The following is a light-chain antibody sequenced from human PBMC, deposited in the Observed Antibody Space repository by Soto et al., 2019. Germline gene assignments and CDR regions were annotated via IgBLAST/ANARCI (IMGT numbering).Light chain of an antibody. V-gene: IGKV1-12*01. CDR2: AAS. CDR3: LQTDTFPIT. CDR1: QSIMSW. J-gene: IGKJ5*01. Sequence: DIQMTQSPSTLSASVGDRVTITCRASQSIMSWLAWYQQKPGKAPNLLIYAASSLQSGVPSRFSGSGSGTFFTLTISSLQTEYFATYFRLQTDTFPITSAHETGLEIK.